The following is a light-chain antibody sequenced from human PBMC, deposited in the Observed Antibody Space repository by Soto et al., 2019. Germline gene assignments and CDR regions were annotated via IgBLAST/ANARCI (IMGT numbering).Light chain of an antibody. CDR2: DNN. Sequence: QSVLTQPPSVSAAPGQKVTISCSGSSSNIGCNYVSWYQQLPGTAPKLLIYDNNKRPSEIPDRFSGSKSGTSATLGITGLQTGDEADYYCGTWDSSLGVGVFGGGTKLTVL. CDR3: GTWDSSLGVGV. CDR1: SSNIGCNY. V-gene: IGLV1-51*01. J-gene: IGLJ3*02.